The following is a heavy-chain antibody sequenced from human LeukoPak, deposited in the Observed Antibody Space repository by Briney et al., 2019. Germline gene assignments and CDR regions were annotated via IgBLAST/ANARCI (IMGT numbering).Heavy chain of an antibody. V-gene: IGHV3-33*01. CDR2: IWYDGSNK. Sequence: GGSLRLSCAASGFTFSSYGMHCVRQAPGKGLEWVAVIWYDGSNKYYADSVKGRFTISRDNSKNTLYLQMNSLRAEDTAVYYCARVAYGSGSYPYWGQGTLVTVSS. D-gene: IGHD3-10*01. CDR3: ARVAYGSGSYPY. CDR1: GFTFSSYG. J-gene: IGHJ4*02.